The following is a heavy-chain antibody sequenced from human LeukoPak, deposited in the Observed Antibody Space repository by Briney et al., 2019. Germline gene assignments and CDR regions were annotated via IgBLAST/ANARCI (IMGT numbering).Heavy chain of an antibody. CDR3: ARESSAPGTDYRHFNL. Sequence: GGSLRLSCAASESTFSTYDMHWVRQATGKGLEWVSAIGAAGDTHYTDSVKGRFTISRDNAQNSLYLQMDSLRVGDTAVYYCARESSAPGTDYRHFNLWGRGTLVTVSS. CDR2: IGAAGDT. CDR1: ESTFSTYD. J-gene: IGHJ2*01. D-gene: IGHD3-10*01. V-gene: IGHV3-13*01.